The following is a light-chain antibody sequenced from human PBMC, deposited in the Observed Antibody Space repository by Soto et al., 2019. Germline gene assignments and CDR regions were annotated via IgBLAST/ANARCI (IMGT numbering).Light chain of an antibody. CDR3: QVWDSSSDRDVV. CDR2: YDS. CDR1: NIGSKS. Sequence: SYELTQPPSVSVAPGKTARITCGGNNIGSKSVHWYQQKPGQAPVLVIYYDSDRPSGIPERLSGSNSGNTATLTISRVEAGDEADYYCQVWDSSSDRDVVFGGGTQLTFL. V-gene: IGLV3-21*04. J-gene: IGLJ2*01.